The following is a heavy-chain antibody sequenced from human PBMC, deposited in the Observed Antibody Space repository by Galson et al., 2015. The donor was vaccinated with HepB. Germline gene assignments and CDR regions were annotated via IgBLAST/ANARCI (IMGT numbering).Heavy chain of an antibody. CDR1: GFTFSSYG. CDR2: IRYDGSNK. CDR3: ANIVATLHRYYYGSGSSDY. D-gene: IGHD3-10*01. Sequence: SLRLSCAASGFTFSSYGMHWVRQAPGKGLEWVAFIRYDGSNKYYADSVKGRFTISRDNSKNTLYLQMNSLRAEDTAVYYCANIVATLHRYYYGSGSSDYWGQGTLVTVSS. J-gene: IGHJ4*02. V-gene: IGHV3-30*02.